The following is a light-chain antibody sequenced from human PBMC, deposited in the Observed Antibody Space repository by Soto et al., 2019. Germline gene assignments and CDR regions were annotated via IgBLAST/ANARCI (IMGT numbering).Light chain of an antibody. Sequence: EIVMTQSPATLSVSPGERATLSFSASQIVSSDLAWYHQKPGQAPRLLIYDASNRATGIPARFSGSGSGTDFTLTISSLEPEDFAVYYCHQRQYWPPITFGQGTRLEIK. V-gene: IGKV3-11*01. CDR3: HQRQYWPPIT. CDR1: QIVSSD. J-gene: IGKJ5*01. CDR2: DAS.